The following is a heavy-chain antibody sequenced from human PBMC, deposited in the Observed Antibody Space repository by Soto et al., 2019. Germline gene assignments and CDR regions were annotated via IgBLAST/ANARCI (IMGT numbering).Heavy chain of an antibody. Sequence: PGGSLRLSCAASGFTFDDYAMHWVRQAPGKGLEWVSGISWNSASIDYADSVKGRFTISRDDARNSLYLQMNSLRAEDTAVYYCASKAFQHWGQGTLVTVSS. CDR1: GFTFDDYA. CDR2: ISWNSASI. CDR3: ASKAFQH. D-gene: IGHD4-4*01. V-gene: IGHV3-9*01. J-gene: IGHJ1*01.